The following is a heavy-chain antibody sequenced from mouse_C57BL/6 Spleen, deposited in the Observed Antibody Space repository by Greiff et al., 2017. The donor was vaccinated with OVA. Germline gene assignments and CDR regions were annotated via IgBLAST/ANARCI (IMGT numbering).Heavy chain of an antibody. V-gene: IGHV1-72*01. J-gene: IGHJ1*03. CDR1: GYTFTSYW. Sequence: QVQLQQPGAELVKPGASVKLSCKASGYTFTSYWMHWVKQRPGRGLEWIGRIDPSSGGTKYNEKFKSKATLTVAKPSSTAYLQLSSLTSEDSAVYYGGRFDYGRDWYFDVWGTGTTVTVAS. CDR3: GRFDYGRDWYFDV. D-gene: IGHD2-4*01. CDR2: IDPSSGGT.